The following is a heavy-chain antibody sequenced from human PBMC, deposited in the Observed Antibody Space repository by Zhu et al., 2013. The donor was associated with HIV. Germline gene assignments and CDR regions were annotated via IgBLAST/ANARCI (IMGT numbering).Heavy chain of an antibody. CDR1: GFTFKNSA. Sequence: QMQLVQSGPEVRKPGTSVKVSCKASGFTFKNSAVQWVRQVPGQRLEWVGWIVVGTGNTNYAQKFQERVTIARDMSTNTAYMEMSSLRSEDTAVFYCAAELDTMFRGVISAFEIWGQGTVVTVIS. V-gene: IGHV1-58*01. J-gene: IGHJ3*02. D-gene: IGHD3-10*01. CDR2: IVVGTGNT. CDR3: AAELDTMFRGVISAFEI.